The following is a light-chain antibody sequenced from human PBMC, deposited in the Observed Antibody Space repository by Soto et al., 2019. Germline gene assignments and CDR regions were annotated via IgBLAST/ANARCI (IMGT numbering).Light chain of an antibody. Sequence: DIVMTQSPLSLPVTPGEPASISCRSSQSLLHSNGYNYLDWYLQKPGQSPQLLIYLGSNRASGVPDRFSGSGSGTDFTLKIRRVEAEDVGVYYCMQALQKGTFGQGTKVEIK. V-gene: IGKV2-28*01. J-gene: IGKJ1*01. CDR1: QSLLHSNGYNY. CDR2: LGS. CDR3: MQALQKGT.